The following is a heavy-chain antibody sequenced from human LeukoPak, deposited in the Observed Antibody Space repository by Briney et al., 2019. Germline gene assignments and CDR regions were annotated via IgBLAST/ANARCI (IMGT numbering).Heavy chain of an antibody. CDR2: IHYSGST. D-gene: IGHD4-17*01. V-gene: IGHV4-59*11. J-gene: IGHJ4*02. Sequence: PSETLSLTCTVSGVSTSSHYWSWLRQPPGKELEWIGYIHYSGSTNQNPSLKSRVTISVDTSKNQLSLKLNSVTTADTAVYYCARMGPPVGDYAFDYWGQGTLVTVSS. CDR1: GVSTSSHY. CDR3: ARMGPPVGDYAFDY.